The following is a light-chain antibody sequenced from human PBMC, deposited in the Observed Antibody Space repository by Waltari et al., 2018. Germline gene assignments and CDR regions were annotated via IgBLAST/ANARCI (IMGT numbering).Light chain of an antibody. CDR1: SSAVGGYNY. V-gene: IGLV2-14*03. Sequence: QSALTQPASVSGSPGQSITLSCTGTSSAVGGYNYVSWYQQHPGKAPKLMIYDVSNRPSGVSNRFSGSKSGNTASLTISGLQAEDEADYYCSSYTSSSLRVFGGGTKLTVL. CDR3: SSYTSSSLRV. J-gene: IGLJ2*01. CDR2: DVS.